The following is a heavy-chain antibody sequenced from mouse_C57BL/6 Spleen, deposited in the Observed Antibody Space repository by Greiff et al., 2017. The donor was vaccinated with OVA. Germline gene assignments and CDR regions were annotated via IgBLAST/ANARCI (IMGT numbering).Heavy chain of an antibody. V-gene: IGHV5-12*01. Sequence: EVKLMESGGGLVQPGGSLKLSCAASGFTFSDYYMYWVRQTPEKRLEWVAYISNCGGSTYYPDTVKGRFTISRDNAKNTLYLQMSRLKSEDTAMYYCARHPFIYYYGSSPAMDYWGQGTSVTVSS. D-gene: IGHD1-1*01. CDR2: ISNCGGST. J-gene: IGHJ4*01. CDR1: GFTFSDYY. CDR3: ARHPFIYYYGSSPAMDY.